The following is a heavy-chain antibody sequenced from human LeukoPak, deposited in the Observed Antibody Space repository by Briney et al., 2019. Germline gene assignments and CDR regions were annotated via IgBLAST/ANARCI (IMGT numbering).Heavy chain of an antibody. V-gene: IGHV1-69*05. CDR2: IIPIFGTA. D-gene: IGHD3-22*01. Sequence: GASVKVSCKASGGTFSSYAISWVRQAPGQGLEWMGGIIPIFGTANYAQKFQGRVTITTDESTSTAYMELRSLRSDDTAVYYCARDYYYDSSGYHPIDYWGQGTLVTVSS. CDR1: GGTFSSYA. J-gene: IGHJ4*02. CDR3: ARDYYYDSSGYHPIDY.